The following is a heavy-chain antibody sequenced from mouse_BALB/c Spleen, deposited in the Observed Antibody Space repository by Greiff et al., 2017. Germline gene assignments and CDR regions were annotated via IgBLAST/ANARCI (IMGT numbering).Heavy chain of an antibody. V-gene: IGHV3-2*02. CDR1: GYSITSDYA. CDR2: ISYSGST. Sequence: EVKLLESGPGLVKPSQSLSLTCTVTGYSITSDYAWNWIRQFPGNQLEWMGYISYSGSTSYNPSLKSRISITRDTSKNQFFLQLNSVTTEDTATYYCASDMITRAMDYWGQGTSVTVSS. J-gene: IGHJ4*01. CDR3: ASDMITRAMDY. D-gene: IGHD2-4*01.